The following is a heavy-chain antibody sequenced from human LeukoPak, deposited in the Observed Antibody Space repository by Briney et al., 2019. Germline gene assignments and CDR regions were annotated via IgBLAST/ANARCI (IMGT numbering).Heavy chain of an antibody. CDR2: MTGPADTT. CDR1: GFNFNNFA. J-gene: IGHJ4*02. CDR3: AKGAEIDH. V-gene: IGHV3-23*01. Sequence: GSLRLSCAAPGFNFNNFAMSWVRQAPGKGPEWLSAMTGPADTTYYAESVKGRFIISRDYSKSMVYLQMNSLRVEDTAIYYCAKGAEIDHWGQGTLVTVSS.